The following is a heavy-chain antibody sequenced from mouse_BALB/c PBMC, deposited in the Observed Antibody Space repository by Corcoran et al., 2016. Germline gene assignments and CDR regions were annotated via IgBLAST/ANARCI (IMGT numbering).Heavy chain of an antibody. Sequence: QIQLVQSGPELKKPGETVRISCKASGYTFTTAGMQWVQKMPGKGLKWIGWINTHSGVPKYAEDFKGRFAFSLETSASTAYLQISNLKNEDTATYFCARSDDYDYAMDYWGQGTSVTVSS. D-gene: IGHD2-4*01. CDR2: INTHSGVP. V-gene: IGHV9-4*02. J-gene: IGHJ4*01. CDR1: GYTFTTAG. CDR3: ARSDDYDYAMDY.